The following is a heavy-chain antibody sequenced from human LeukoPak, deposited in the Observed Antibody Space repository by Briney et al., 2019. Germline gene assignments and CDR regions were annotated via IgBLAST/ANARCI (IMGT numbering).Heavy chain of an antibody. V-gene: IGHV3-11*06. Sequence: GGSLRLSCAASGFTFSDYYMSWIRQAPGKGLEWVSSISSSSTYTNYADSVKGRFTISRDNAKNSLYLQMNSLRAEDTAVYYCARVYSHYGCGSYYNGYFDYWRQGTLVTVSS. D-gene: IGHD3-10*01. J-gene: IGHJ4*02. CDR3: ARVYSHYGCGSYYNGYFDY. CDR1: GFTFSDYY. CDR2: ISSSSTYT.